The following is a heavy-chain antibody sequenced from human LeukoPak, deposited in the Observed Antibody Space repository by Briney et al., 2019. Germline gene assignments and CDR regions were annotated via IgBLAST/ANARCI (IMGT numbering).Heavy chain of an antibody. CDR2: IYYSGST. Sequence: TETLSLTCTVSGGSISSYYWSWIRQPPGKGLEWIGYIYYSGSTNYNPSLKSRVTISVDTSKNQFSLKLSSVTAADTAVYYCARDSYCSGGSCYQAFDIWGQGTMVTVSS. V-gene: IGHV4-59*01. CDR1: GGSISSYY. J-gene: IGHJ3*02. D-gene: IGHD2-15*01. CDR3: ARDSYCSGGSCYQAFDI.